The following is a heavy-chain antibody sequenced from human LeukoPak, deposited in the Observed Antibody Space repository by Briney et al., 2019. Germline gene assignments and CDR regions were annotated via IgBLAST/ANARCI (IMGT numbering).Heavy chain of an antibody. CDR3: AKDSMVRGVIIPDLFDY. CDR1: GFTFSSYA. J-gene: IGHJ4*02. Sequence: GGSLRLSCAASGFTFSSYAMSWVRQAPGKGLERVSAISGSGGSTYYADSVKGRFTISRDNSKNTLYLQMNSLRAEDTAVYYCAKDSMVRGVIIPDLFDYWGQGTLVTVSS. V-gene: IGHV3-23*01. CDR2: ISGSGGST. D-gene: IGHD3-10*01.